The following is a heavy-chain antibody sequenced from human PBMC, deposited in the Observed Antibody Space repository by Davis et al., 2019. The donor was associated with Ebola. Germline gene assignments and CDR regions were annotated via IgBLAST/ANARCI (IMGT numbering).Heavy chain of an antibody. CDR2: ISSSGSTI. Sequence: PGGSLRLSRAASGFTFSSYSMNWVRQAPGKGLEWVSYISSSGSTIYYADSVKGRFTISRDNAKNSLYLQMNSLRAEDTAVYYCATSIAVTHDAFDIWGQGTMVTVSS. D-gene: IGHD6-19*01. CDR3: ATSIAVTHDAFDI. V-gene: IGHV3-48*04. J-gene: IGHJ3*02. CDR1: GFTFSSYS.